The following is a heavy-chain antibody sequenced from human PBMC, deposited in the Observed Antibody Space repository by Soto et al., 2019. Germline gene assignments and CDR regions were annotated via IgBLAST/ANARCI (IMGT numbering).Heavy chain of an antibody. J-gene: IGHJ5*02. CDR1: GFTISSYI. Sequence: GGSLRLSCVASGFTISSYIMSWVRQAPGKGLEWVSGISGSGDSIKYADSVKGRFTISRDKSKNTLDLQMNSLRAEDTAVYYCAKGGYLKWFDPWGQGTLVTVSS. D-gene: IGHD5-18*01. V-gene: IGHV3-23*01. CDR3: AKGGYLKWFDP. CDR2: ISGSGDSI.